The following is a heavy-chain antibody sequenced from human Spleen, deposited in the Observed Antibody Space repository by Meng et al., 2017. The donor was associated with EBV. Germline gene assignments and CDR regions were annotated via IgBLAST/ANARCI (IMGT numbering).Heavy chain of an antibody. Sequence: HRLESRPARVSPAGTLCLTSSGSGGYFKFRHWWIWLHQPPGKGLEWIVEVYYSGSTNYNPSLKSRVDMFLDKSKNQFSLQLDSVTAADTALYFCARGDVVVFPAALGKFDLWGRGTLVTVSS. CDR1: GGYFKFRHW. CDR2: VYYSGST. V-gene: IGHV4-4*01. D-gene: IGHD2-2*01. J-gene: IGHJ2*01. CDR3: ARGDVVVFPAALGKFDL.